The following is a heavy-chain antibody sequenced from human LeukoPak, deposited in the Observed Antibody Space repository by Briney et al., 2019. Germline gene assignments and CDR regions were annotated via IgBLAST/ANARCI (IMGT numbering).Heavy chain of an antibody. V-gene: IGHV1-2*02. CDR2: INPNSGGT. CDR1: GYTFTGYY. J-gene: IGHJ4*02. D-gene: IGHD2-21*02. CDR3: ARARCGGDCYEPYYFDY. Sequence: GASVKDSCKTSGYTFTGYYMHWVRQAPGQGLEWMGWINPNSGGTNYAQKFQGRVTMTRDTSISTAYMELSRLRSDDTAVYYCARARCGGDCYEPYYFDYWGQGTLVTVSS.